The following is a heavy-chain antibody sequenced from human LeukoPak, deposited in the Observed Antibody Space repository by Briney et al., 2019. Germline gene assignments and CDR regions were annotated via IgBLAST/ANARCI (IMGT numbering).Heavy chain of an antibody. CDR3: ARDWTSRAKDTSGSYFAPVDH. CDR2: IHDDGGKS. Sequence: GGSLRLSCAACGFAFTSYAMSCLRQAPGKGLEWVSTIHDDGGKSYYADSVKGRFTISRDNSRNTLNLQMDGLRAEDTALYYCARDWTSRAKDTSGSYFAPVDHWGQGTQVTVSS. J-gene: IGHJ4*02. CDR1: GFAFTSYA. D-gene: IGHD3-10*01. V-gene: IGHV3-23*01.